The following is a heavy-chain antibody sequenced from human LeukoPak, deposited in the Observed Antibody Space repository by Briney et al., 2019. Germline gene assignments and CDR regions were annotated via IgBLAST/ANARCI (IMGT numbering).Heavy chain of an antibody. CDR2: ISYDGSNK. V-gene: IGHV3-30*18. D-gene: IGHD6-13*01. CDR1: GFTFSSYG. Sequence: GRSLRLSCAASGFTFSSYGMHWVRQAPGKGLEWVAVISYDGSNKYYADSVKDRFTISRDNSKNTLYLQMNSLRAEDTAVYYCAKAPIAAAGIYYFDYWGQGTLVTVSS. CDR3: AKAPIAAAGIYYFDY. J-gene: IGHJ4*02.